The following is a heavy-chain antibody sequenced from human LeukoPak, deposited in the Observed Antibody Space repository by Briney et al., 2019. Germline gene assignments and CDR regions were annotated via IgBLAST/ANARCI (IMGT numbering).Heavy chain of an antibody. Sequence: GASVKVSCKASGYTFTSYAIHWVRQAPGQRFEWMGWINPNSGGTNYAQKFQGRVTMTRDTSISTAYMELSRLRSDDTAVYYCARDRRRFDFWDRHAHMDVWGKGTTVTVSS. V-gene: IGHV1-2*02. D-gene: IGHD3-3*01. CDR2: INPNSGGT. CDR3: ARDRRRFDFWDRHAHMDV. CDR1: GYTFTSYA. J-gene: IGHJ6*03.